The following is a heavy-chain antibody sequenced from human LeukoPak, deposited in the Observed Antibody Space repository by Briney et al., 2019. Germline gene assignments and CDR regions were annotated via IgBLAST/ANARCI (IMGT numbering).Heavy chain of an antibody. CDR2: ISDSGGST. D-gene: IGHD2-2*01. CDR1: EFTFSSYA. Sequence: GGSLRLSCAASEFTFSSYAMSWVRQAPGKGLEWVSAISDSGGSTYYADSVKGRFTVYRDNSKNTMYLQMNSPRAEDTAVYYCAKDRRACSSSSCYYRFDYWGQGTLVTVSS. CDR3: AKDRRACSSSSCYYRFDY. J-gene: IGHJ4*02. V-gene: IGHV3-23*01.